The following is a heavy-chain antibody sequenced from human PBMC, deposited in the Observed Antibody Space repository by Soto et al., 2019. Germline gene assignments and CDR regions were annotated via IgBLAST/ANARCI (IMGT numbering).Heavy chain of an antibody. Sequence: QVQLVESGGGVVQPGRSLRLSCAASGFTFSSYAMHWVRQAPGKGLEWVAVISYDGSNKYYADSVKGRFTISRDNSKNTMYLQMNSLRAEDTAVYYCARDRYRYCSGGSCYSPWFDPWGQGTLVTVSS. CDR3: ARDRYRYCSGGSCYSPWFDP. V-gene: IGHV3-30-3*01. J-gene: IGHJ5*02. CDR1: GFTFSSYA. CDR2: ISYDGSNK. D-gene: IGHD2-15*01.